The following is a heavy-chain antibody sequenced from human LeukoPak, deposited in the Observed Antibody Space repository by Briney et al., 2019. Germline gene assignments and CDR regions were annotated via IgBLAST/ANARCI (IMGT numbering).Heavy chain of an antibody. D-gene: IGHD1-26*01. CDR1: GFTFSSYE. V-gene: IGHV3-48*03. Sequence: GGSLRLSCAASGFTFSSYEMNWVRQAPGKGLEWVSYISSSGSTIYYADSVKGRFTISRDNAKNSLYLQMNSLRAEDTAVYYCARDSRTVGATIFDYWGQGTLVTVSS. CDR3: ARDSRTVGATIFDY. CDR2: ISSSGSTI. J-gene: IGHJ4*02.